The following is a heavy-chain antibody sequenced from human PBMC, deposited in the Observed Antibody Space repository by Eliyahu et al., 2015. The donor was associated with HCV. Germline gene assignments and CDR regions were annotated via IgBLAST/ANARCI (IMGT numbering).Heavy chain of an antibody. CDR3: ARDDVILPPAMWGPAPARRPQSLGH. V-gene: IGHV1-2*02. Sequence: QVQLVQSGTEVKKPGASVKVSCKTSGXTFIAXYMXWVRQAPGQGLEWMGWINXDSGATNYGQKFQGRVTMTSDVSSSTAYMEVTGLKPDDTAVYFCARDDVILPPAMWGPAPARRPQSLGHWGQGTLVTVSS. CDR2: INXDSGAT. J-gene: IGHJ4*02. CDR1: GXTFIAXY. D-gene: IGHD2/OR15-2a*01.